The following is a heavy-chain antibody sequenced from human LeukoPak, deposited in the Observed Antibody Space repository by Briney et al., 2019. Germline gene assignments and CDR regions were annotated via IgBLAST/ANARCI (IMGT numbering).Heavy chain of an antibody. Sequence: QPGGSLRLSCAASGFTFSSYAMHWVRQAPGKGLEWVAVISYDGSNKYYADSVKGRFTISRDNSKNTLYLQMNSLRAEDTAVYYCARDNPAGATGPFDYWGQGTLVTVSS. V-gene: IGHV3-30-3*01. J-gene: IGHJ4*02. CDR1: GFTFSSYA. CDR2: ISYDGSNK. CDR3: ARDNPAGATGPFDY. D-gene: IGHD1-26*01.